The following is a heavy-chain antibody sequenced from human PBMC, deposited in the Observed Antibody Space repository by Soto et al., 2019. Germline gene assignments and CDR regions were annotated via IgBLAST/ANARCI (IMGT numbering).Heavy chain of an antibody. CDR1: GFTFSSYA. J-gene: IGHJ5*02. Sequence: HPGGSLRLSCAASGFTFSSYAMSWVRQAPGKGLEWVSAISGSGGSIYYADSVKGRFTISRDNSKNTLYLQMNSLRAEDTAVYYCAKSPNIAAAGNWFDPWGQGTLVTVSS. V-gene: IGHV3-23*01. CDR2: ISGSGGSI. D-gene: IGHD6-13*01. CDR3: AKSPNIAAAGNWFDP.